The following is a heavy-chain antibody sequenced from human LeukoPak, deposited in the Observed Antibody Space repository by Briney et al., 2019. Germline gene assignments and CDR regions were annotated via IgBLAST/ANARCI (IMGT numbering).Heavy chain of an antibody. CDR3: AKESYDFWSGYFY. CDR1: GFTFSSYA. D-gene: IGHD3-3*01. Sequence: QPGGSLRLSCSASGFTFSSYAMSWVRQAPGKGLEWVSAVSGNGGSTYYADSVKGRFTISRDNSKNTLYLQMNSLRAEDTAVYYCAKESYDFWSGYFYWGQGTLVTVSS. CDR2: VSGNGGST. V-gene: IGHV3-23*01. J-gene: IGHJ4*02.